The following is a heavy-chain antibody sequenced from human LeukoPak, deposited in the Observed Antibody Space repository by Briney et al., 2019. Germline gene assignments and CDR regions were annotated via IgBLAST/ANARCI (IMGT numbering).Heavy chain of an antibody. CDR3: ASPVSLGGYYYGMDV. Sequence: PGGSLRLSCAASGFTFSSYSMNWVRQAPGKGLEWVSSIISSISSNYYAASVTRPFTISIDTTKNSLSLQINILRSEDTSVYYSASPVSLGGYYYGMDVWCQGTTVTVSS. J-gene: IGHJ6*02. D-gene: IGHD3-16*01. CDR2: IISSISSN. V-gene: IGHV3-21*01. CDR1: GFTFSSYS.